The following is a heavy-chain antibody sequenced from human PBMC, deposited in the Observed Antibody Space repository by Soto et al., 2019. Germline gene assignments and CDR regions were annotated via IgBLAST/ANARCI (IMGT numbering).Heavy chain of an antibody. Sequence: QPGGSLRLSCAAFGFTYRSYDMHWVRHVPGKGLEWVSSLGGAGAREYAGSVRGRFTISRGNAKNSLYLQMDSLRVGDAAVYYCTRATFGVGMDLWGQGTPVTVSS. V-gene: IGHV3-13*01. CDR2: LGGAGAR. J-gene: IGHJ6*02. CDR3: TRATFGVGMDL. CDR1: GFTYRSYD. D-gene: IGHD3-10*01.